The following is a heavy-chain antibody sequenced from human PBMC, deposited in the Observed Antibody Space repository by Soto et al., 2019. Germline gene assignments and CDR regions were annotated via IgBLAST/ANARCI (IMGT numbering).Heavy chain of an antibody. V-gene: IGHV1-24*01. Sequence: ASVKVSCKVSGYTLTKLCMHWVRQAPGKGLEWMGGFDPEDGETIYAQKFQGRVTMTEDTSTDTAYMELSSLRSDDTAVYYCATNYDFWSGYLRPHYYYYGMDVWGQGTTVTGSS. CDR1: GYTLTKLC. CDR2: FDPEDGET. J-gene: IGHJ6*02. CDR3: ATNYDFWSGYLRPHYYYYGMDV. D-gene: IGHD3-3*01.